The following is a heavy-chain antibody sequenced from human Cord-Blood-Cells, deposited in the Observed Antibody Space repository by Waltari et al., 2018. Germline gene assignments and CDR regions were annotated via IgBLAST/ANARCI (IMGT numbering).Heavy chain of an antibody. CDR1: GYTFTGYY. Sequence: QVQLVQSGAEVKKPGASVKVSCKASGYTFTGYYMHWVRQAPGQGLEWMGWMNPSSGGTNYAQKVQGRVTMTRDTSISTAYMELSRLRSDDTAVYYCARGLYYDILTGSADAFDIWGQGTMVTVSS. D-gene: IGHD3-9*01. CDR2: MNPSSGGT. J-gene: IGHJ3*02. CDR3: ARGLYYDILTGSADAFDI. V-gene: IGHV1-2*02.